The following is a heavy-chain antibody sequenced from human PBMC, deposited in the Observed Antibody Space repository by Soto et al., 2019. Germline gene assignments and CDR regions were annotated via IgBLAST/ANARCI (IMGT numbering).Heavy chain of an antibody. Sequence: GRSLRRSCAASGFTFSSYSMNWVRQAPGKGLEWVSYISSSSSTIYYADSVKGRFTISRDNAKNSLYLQMNSLRDEDTAVYYCTSEGSHYYYYGMDVWGQGTTVTVSS. CDR2: ISSSSSTI. CDR3: TSEGSHYYYYGMDV. V-gene: IGHV3-48*02. J-gene: IGHJ6*02. CDR1: GFTFSSYS.